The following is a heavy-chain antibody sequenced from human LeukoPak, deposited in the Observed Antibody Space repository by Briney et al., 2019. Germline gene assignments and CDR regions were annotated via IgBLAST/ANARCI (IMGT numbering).Heavy chain of an antibody. V-gene: IGHV4-34*01. D-gene: IGHD3-22*01. CDR2: INHSGST. CDR3: AKSNGYGLIDI. Sequence: SETLSLTCAVYGGSFIGYYWSWIRQPPGKGLEWIGEINHSGSTNYNPSLKSRVTISLDTSRNQFSLKLNSVTAADTAVYYCAKSNGYGLIDIWGQGTMVTVSS. CDR1: GGSFIGYY. J-gene: IGHJ3*02.